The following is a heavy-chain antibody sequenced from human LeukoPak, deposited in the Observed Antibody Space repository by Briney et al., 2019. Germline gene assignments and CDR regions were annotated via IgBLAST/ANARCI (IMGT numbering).Heavy chain of an antibody. CDR3: ARAIAVAGTKDY. CDR1: GGSISSGDYY. V-gene: IGHV4-30-4*01. D-gene: IGHD6-19*01. Sequence: SETLSLTCTVSGGSISSGDYYWSWIRQPPGKGLEWIGYIYYSGSTYYNLSLKSRVTISVDTSKNQFSLKLSSVTAADTAVYYCARAIAVAGTKDYWGQGTLVTVSS. J-gene: IGHJ4*02. CDR2: IYYSGST.